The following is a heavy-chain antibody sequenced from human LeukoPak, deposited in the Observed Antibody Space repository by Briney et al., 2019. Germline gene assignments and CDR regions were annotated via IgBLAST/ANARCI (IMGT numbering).Heavy chain of an antibody. D-gene: IGHD6-13*01. J-gene: IGHJ3*02. CDR3: ARPMLVDSSSWYSAFDI. CDR2: IWYDGSNK. V-gene: IGHV3-33*01. CDR1: GFTFSSYA. Sequence: GGSLRLSCAASGFTFSSYAMHWVRQAPGKGLEWVSVIWYDGSNKYYADSVKGRFTISRDNSMNTLYLQMNSLRAEDTAVYYCARPMLVDSSSWYSAFDIWGQGTMVTVSS.